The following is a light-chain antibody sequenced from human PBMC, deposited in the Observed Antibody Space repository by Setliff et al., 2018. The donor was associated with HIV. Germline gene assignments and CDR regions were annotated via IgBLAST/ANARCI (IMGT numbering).Light chain of an antibody. CDR2: GNI. CDR1: SSNFGTGFD. CDR3: QSYDSSLSAYV. Sequence: QSALTQPPSVSGAPGQRVTISCTGSSSNFGTGFDFHWYQQLPGTAPKLLIYGNINRPSGVPDRFSGSKSGTSASLAITGLQAEDEADYYCQSYDSSLSAYVFGTGTKVTVL. J-gene: IGLJ1*01. V-gene: IGLV1-40*01.